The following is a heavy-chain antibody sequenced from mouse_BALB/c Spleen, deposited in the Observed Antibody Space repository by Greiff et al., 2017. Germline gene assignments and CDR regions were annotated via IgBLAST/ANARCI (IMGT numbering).Heavy chain of an antibody. V-gene: IGHV5-17*02. CDR3: ARSRLLRLPYFDY. D-gene: IGHD1-2*01. Sequence: EVMLVESGGGLVQPGGSRKLSCAASGFTFSSFGMHWVRQAPEKGLEWVAYISSGSSTIYYADTVKGRFTISRDNPKNTLFLQMTSLRSEDTAMYYCARSRLLRLPYFDYWGQGTTLTVSS. J-gene: IGHJ2*01. CDR2: ISSGSSTI. CDR1: GFTFSSFG.